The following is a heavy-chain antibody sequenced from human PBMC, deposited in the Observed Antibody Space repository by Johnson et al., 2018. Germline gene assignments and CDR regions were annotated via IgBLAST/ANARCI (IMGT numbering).Heavy chain of an antibody. V-gene: IGHV3-7*01. D-gene: IGHD3-10*01. CDR2: IDNGGSEK. Sequence: VQLVQSGGGLVQPVGSLRLSCAASGFTFSSHWMSWVRQAPGKGLEWVANIDNGGSEKYYVDSVKGRFTISRDNAKNSPYLQMDSLKAEDTAVYYCARASSHDLDIWGQGTMVTVSS. CDR1: GFTFSSHW. J-gene: IGHJ3*02. CDR3: ARASSHDLDI.